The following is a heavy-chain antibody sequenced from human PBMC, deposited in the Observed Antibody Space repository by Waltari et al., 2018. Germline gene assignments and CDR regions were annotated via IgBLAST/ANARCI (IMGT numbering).Heavy chain of an antibody. D-gene: IGHD3-16*01. Sequence: HWVQQAPGKGLEWMGRVDPEDGETIYAEKFQGRVTITADTSTDTAYMELSSLRSEDTAVYYCATDQSRWVDYWGQGTLVTVSS. V-gene: IGHV1-69-2*01. J-gene: IGHJ4*02. CDR3: ATDQSRWVDY. CDR2: VDPEDGET.